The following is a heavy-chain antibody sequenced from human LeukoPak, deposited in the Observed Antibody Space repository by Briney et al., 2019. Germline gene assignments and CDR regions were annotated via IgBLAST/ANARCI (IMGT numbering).Heavy chain of an antibody. D-gene: IGHD6-19*01. J-gene: IGHJ4*02. CDR2: INSDGSST. V-gene: IGHV3-74*01. CDR3: ARQQWLVALGS. CDR1: GFTFSSYW. Sequence: GGSLRLSCAASGFTFSSYWMHWVRHAPGKGLVWVSRINSDGSSTSYADSVKGRFTISRDNAKNTLYLQMNSLRAEDTAVYYCARQQWLVALGSWGQGTLVTVSS.